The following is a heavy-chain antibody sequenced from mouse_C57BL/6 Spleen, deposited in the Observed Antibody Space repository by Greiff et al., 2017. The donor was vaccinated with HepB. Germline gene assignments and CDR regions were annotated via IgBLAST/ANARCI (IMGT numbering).Heavy chain of an antibody. V-gene: IGHV1-52*01. CDR3: VITTVVATDFDY. Sequence: QVQLQQPGAELVRPGSSVKLSCKASGYTFTSYWMHWVKQRPIQGLEWIGNIDPSDSETHYNQKFKDKATLTVDKSSSTAYMQLSSLTSEDSAVYYYVITTVVATDFDYWGQGTTRPVSS. J-gene: IGHJ2*01. D-gene: IGHD1-1*01. CDR2: IDPSDSET. CDR1: GYTFTSYW.